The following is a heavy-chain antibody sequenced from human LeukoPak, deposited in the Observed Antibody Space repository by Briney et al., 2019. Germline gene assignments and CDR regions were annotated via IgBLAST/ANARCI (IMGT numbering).Heavy chain of an antibody. CDR2: INAGNGNT. CDR3: AREIDSSGYYPYDAFDI. J-gene: IGHJ3*02. D-gene: IGHD3-22*01. Sequence: GASVKVSCKASGYTFTSYAMHWVRQAPGQRLEWMGWINAGNGNTKYSQKFQGRVTITRDTSTSTVYMELSSLRSEDTAVYYCAREIDSSGYYPYDAFDIWGQGTMVTVSS. CDR1: GYTFTSYA. V-gene: IGHV1-3*01.